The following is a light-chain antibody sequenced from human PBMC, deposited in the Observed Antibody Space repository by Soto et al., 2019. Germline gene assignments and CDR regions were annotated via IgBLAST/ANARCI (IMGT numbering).Light chain of an antibody. CDR3: MQGTHWPPYT. Sequence: DVVMTQSPLSLPVTLGQPASISCRSSQSLAYIDGNTYLNWFQQRPGQSPRRLIYKVSNRDSGVPARFGGSGSGTDFTLKISRVESEDVGVYYCMQGTHWPPYTFGQGTKLQIK. CDR1: QSLAYIDGNTY. V-gene: IGKV2-30*01. J-gene: IGKJ2*01. CDR2: KVS.